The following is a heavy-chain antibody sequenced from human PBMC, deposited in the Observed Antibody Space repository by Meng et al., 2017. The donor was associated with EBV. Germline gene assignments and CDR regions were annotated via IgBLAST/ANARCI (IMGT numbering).Heavy chain of an antibody. CDR1: GYTFTSNG. CDR2: TSAYNGNT. J-gene: IGHJ4*02. CDR3: ARGLDYFDY. Sequence: QVHPGQSGAELQKPGASVKVSCKAPGYTFTSNGIIWVRQAPGQGLEWMGLTSAYNGNTNYAQKLQGRVPMTTDTSTSTAYMELRSLRSDDTAVYYYARGLDYFDYWGQGTLVTVSS. V-gene: IGHV1-18*01.